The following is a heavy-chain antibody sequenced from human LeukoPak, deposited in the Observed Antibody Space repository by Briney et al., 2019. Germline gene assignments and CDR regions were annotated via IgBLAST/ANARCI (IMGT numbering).Heavy chain of an antibody. CDR2: IYYSGST. D-gene: IGHD6-13*01. CDR3: ARDKAYSSSGGFPLGAFDI. V-gene: IGHV4-59*12. J-gene: IGHJ3*02. Sequence: SETLSLTCTVSGGSISSYYWSWIRQPPGKGLEWIGYIYYSGSTNYNPSLKSRVTISVDTSKNQFSLKLSSVTAADTAVYYCARDKAYSSSGGFPLGAFDIWGQGTMVTVSS. CDR1: GGSISSYY.